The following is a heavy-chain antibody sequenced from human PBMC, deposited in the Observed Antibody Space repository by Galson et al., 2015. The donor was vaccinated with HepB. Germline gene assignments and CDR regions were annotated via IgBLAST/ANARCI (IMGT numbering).Heavy chain of an antibody. V-gene: IGHV1-18*01. CDR1: GYTFTSYG. J-gene: IGHJ6*02. Sequence: SVKVSCKASGYTFTSYGISWVRQAPGQGLEWMGWISAYNGNTNYAQKLQGRVTMTTDTSTSTAYMELRSLRSDDTAVYYCAREPYDFWSGYYIDVLRSSGYGMDVWGQGTTVTVSS. CDR2: ISAYNGNT. CDR3: AREPYDFWSGYYIDVLRSSGYGMDV. D-gene: IGHD3-3*01.